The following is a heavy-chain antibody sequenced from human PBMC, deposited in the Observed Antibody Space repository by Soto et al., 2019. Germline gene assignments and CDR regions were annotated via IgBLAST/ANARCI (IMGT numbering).Heavy chain of an antibody. CDR2: LYWDDDK. J-gene: IGHJ4*02. Sequence: QITLKESGPTLVKPTETLTLTCTFSGFSLSANGVGVGWVRQPPGKALEWLALLYWDDDKRYSPSLKSRLTIXKXIFRHQVVLTVTNMDPVDTATYYCAHRRRGLGIFDYWGQGTLVTVSS. CDR1: GFSLSANGVG. CDR3: AHRRRGLGIFDY. V-gene: IGHV2-5*02. D-gene: IGHD7-27*01.